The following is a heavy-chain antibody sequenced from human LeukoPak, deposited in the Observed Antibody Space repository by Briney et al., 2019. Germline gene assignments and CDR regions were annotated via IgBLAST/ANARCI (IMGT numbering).Heavy chain of an antibody. J-gene: IGHJ6*03. CDR2: ISYDGSNK. CDR3: ARDSAYFDWLTVYYYFYYMDV. V-gene: IGHV3-30*04. D-gene: IGHD3-9*01. CDR1: GFTFSSYA. Sequence: LRLSCAASGFTFSSYAMHWVRQAPGKGLEWVAVISYDGSNKYYADSVKGRFTISRDNSKNTLYLQMNSLRAEDAAVYYCARDSAYFDWLTVYYYFYYMDVWGKGTTVTVS.